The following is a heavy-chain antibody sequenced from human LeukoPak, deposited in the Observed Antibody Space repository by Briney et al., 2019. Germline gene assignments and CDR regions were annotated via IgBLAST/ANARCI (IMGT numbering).Heavy chain of an antibody. CDR3: GGGAPARYYYMDV. J-gene: IGHJ6*03. CDR2: ISGSSSTI. CDR1: GFTFSSYN. D-gene: IGHD3-16*01. Sequence: PGGSLRLSCAASGFTFSSYNMNWVRQAPGKGLEWGSYISGSSSTIYYADSVKGRFTISRDNAKNSLHLQMNSLRAEDTAVYYCGGGAPARYYYMDVWGKGTTVTVSS. V-gene: IGHV3-48*01.